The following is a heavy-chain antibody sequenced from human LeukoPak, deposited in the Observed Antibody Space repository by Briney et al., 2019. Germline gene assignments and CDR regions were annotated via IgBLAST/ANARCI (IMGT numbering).Heavy chain of an antibody. CDR3: ARDRYYYDSSGYPPAD. Sequence: GSLRLSCSASGFTFSSYALHWVRQAPGKGLEWVAGISYDGSNKYYADSVKGRFTISRDNSKNTLYLQMNSLRAEDTAVYYCARDRYYYDSSGYPPADWGQGTLVTVSS. V-gene: IGHV3-30-3*01. CDR1: GFTFSSYA. J-gene: IGHJ4*02. D-gene: IGHD3-22*01. CDR2: ISYDGSNK.